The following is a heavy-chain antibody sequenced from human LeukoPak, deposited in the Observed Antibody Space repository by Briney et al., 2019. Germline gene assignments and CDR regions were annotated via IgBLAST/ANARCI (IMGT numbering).Heavy chain of an antibody. CDR2: INPSGGST. V-gene: IGHV1-46*01. D-gene: IGHD6-6*01. Sequence: ASVKVSCKASRYTFTSYYMHWVRQAPGQGLEWMGIINPSGGSTSYAQKFQGRVTMTRDTSTSTVYMELSSLRSEDTAVYYCARGSTRRIIPPDFDYWGQGILVTVSS. CDR1: RYTFTSYY. CDR3: ARGSTRRIIPPDFDY. J-gene: IGHJ4*02.